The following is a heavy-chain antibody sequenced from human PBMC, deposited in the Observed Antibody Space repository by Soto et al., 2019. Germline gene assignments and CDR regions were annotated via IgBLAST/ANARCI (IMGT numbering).Heavy chain of an antibody. CDR3: ARGAYYGMDV. Sequence: ESGAGVVQPGRSLRLSCTASGFTFSSYAMHWVRQAPGKGLEWVAVISYDGSNKYYADSVKGRFTISRDNSKNTLYLQMNSLRAEDTAVYYCARGAYYGMDVWGQGTTVTVSS. CDR2: ISYDGSNK. CDR1: GFTFSSYA. J-gene: IGHJ6*02. V-gene: IGHV3-30-3*01.